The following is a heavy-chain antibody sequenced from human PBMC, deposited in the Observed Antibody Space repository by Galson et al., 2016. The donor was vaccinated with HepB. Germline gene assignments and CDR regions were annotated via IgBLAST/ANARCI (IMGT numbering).Heavy chain of an antibody. Sequence: SLRLSCAASGFTLGNYWMNWARQAPGKGLEWLANIKKDGSEINYVDSVKGRFTISRGNAKNSLYLQMNSLRAEDTALYYCTRNFDLWGRGTQVTVSS. V-gene: IGHV3-7*04. CDR3: TRNFDL. CDR2: IKKDGSEI. J-gene: IGHJ2*01. CDR1: GFTLGNYW.